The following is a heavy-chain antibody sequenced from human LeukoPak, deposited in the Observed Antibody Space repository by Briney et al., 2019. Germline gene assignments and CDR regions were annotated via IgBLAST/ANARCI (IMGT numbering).Heavy chain of an antibody. D-gene: IGHD1-20*01. V-gene: IGHV1-8*03. J-gene: IGHJ5*02. CDR1: GYTFTSFD. CDR2: VNCDNGNT. CDR3: TRGPFLNGNAYNWFDP. Sequence: ASVKVSCKTSGYTFTSFDINWVRHTPGHGPEWMGWVNCDNGNTRYARKFQGRGAIARDTSTSTVYLELNNLSSDDTAMYYCTRGPFLNGNAYNWFDPWGQGTLVTVSS.